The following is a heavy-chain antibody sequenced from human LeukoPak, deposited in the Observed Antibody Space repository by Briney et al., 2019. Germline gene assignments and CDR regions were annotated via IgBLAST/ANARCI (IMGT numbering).Heavy chain of an antibody. CDR1: GFTFDDYA. D-gene: IGHD3-22*01. CDR2: ISWNSGSI. CDR3: AKGVGDPIVAVFDY. V-gene: IGHV3-9*01. Sequence: GGSLRLSCAASGFTFDDYAMHWVRQAPGKGLEWVSGISWNSGSIGYADSVKGRFTISRDNAKNYLYLQMNSLRAEDTALYYCAKGVGDPIVAVFDYWGQGTLVTVSS. J-gene: IGHJ4*02.